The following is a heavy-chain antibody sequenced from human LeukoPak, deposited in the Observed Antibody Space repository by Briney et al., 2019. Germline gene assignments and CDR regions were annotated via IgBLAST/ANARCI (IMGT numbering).Heavy chain of an antibody. CDR1: EFTFSSYE. Sequence: GGSLRLSCAASEFTFSSYEMNWVRQAPGKGLEWVSYISSSGSTIYYADSVKGRFTVSRDNAKNSLYLQMNSLRAEDTAVYYCARAGSSGWYYFDYWGQGTLVTVPS. CDR2: ISSSGSTI. V-gene: IGHV3-48*03. D-gene: IGHD6-19*01. CDR3: ARAGSSGWYYFDY. J-gene: IGHJ4*02.